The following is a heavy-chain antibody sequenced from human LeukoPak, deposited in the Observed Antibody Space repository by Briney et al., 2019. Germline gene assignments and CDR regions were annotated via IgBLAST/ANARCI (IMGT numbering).Heavy chain of an antibody. CDR2: IYSGGST. CDR1: GGSISSGGYY. V-gene: IGHV3-53*01. D-gene: IGHD5-18*01. Sequence: LSLTCTVSGGSISSGGYYWSWVRQAPGKGLEWVSVIYSGGSTYYADSVKGRFTISRDNSKNTLSLQMNSLRAEDPAMYYCARGRPRNTTMIHDWGQGTLVTVSS. CDR3: ARGRPRNTTMIHD. J-gene: IGHJ4*02.